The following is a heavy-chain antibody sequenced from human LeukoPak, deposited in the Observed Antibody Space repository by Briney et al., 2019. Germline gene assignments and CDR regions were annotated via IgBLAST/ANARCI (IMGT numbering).Heavy chain of an antibody. Sequence: SETLSLTCAVYGGAFSGYYWSWIRPPPGKGLEWIGGNNHSGSTNYNPSLKSRVTISVDTSKNQFSLKLSSVTAADTAVYYCARDTGYCSGGSCYHNYFDYWGQGTLVTVSS. J-gene: IGHJ4*02. CDR3: ARDTGYCSGGSCYHNYFDY. D-gene: IGHD2-15*01. CDR2: NNHSGST. CDR1: GGAFSGYY. V-gene: IGHV4-34*01.